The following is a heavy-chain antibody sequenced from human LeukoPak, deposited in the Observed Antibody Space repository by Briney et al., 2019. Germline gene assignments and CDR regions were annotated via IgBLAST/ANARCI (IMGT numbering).Heavy chain of an antibody. Sequence: GGSLRLSCAASGFTFSSYEMNWVRQAPGKGLVWVSRINSDGSSTSYADSVKGRFTISRDNAKNTLYLQMNSLRAEDTAVYYCARDYSNYVGWFDPWGQGTLVTVSS. CDR3: ARDYSNYVGWFDP. V-gene: IGHV3-74*01. J-gene: IGHJ5*02. D-gene: IGHD4-11*01. CDR1: GFTFSSYE. CDR2: INSDGSST.